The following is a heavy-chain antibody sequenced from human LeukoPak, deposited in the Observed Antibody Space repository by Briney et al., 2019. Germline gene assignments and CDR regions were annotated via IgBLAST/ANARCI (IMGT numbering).Heavy chain of an antibody. J-gene: IGHJ4*02. V-gene: IGHV1-2*02. Sequence: ASVKVSCKASGYTFTSYYMHWVRQAPGQGLEWMGWINPNSGGTNYAQKFQGRVTMTRDTSISTAYMELSRLRSDDTAVYYCASDSGSYQGLFDYWGQGTLVTVSS. CDR2: INPNSGGT. CDR3: ASDSGSYQGLFDY. D-gene: IGHD1-26*01. CDR1: GYTFTSYY.